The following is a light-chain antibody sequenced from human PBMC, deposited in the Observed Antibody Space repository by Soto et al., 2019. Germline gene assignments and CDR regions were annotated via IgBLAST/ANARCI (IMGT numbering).Light chain of an antibody. CDR2: KVS. Sequence: DVVLTQSPLSLPVTLGQPASISCRSGQSLVYSDGSTYLSWFQLRPGQPPRRLFYKVSNRDSGVPDRFSGSGLGTDFKLKISRVESDAVGVDYCMQGTHWPPVTFGQGTKVEIK. CDR1: QSLVYSDGSTY. J-gene: IGKJ1*01. V-gene: IGKV2-30*01. CDR3: MQGTHWPPVT.